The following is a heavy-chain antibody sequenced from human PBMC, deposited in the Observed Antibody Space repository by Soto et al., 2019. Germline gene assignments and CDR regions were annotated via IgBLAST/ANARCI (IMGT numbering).Heavy chain of an antibody. Sequence: KPSETLSLTCTVSGASVSSSTGYYWTWIRQRPGKGLEWIGYVYYSGNSYSNPSLRSRVTISVDTSKNDFSLRLTSVTDTDTALYYCAREHGTKGVIDFWGQGTLVTVSS. CDR2: VYYSGNS. J-gene: IGHJ4*02. V-gene: IGHV4-31*03. CDR1: GASVSSSTGYY. CDR3: AREHGTKGVIDF. D-gene: IGHD1-7*01.